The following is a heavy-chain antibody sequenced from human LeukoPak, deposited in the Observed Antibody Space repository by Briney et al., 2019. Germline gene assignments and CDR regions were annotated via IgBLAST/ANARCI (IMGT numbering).Heavy chain of an antibody. CDR3: AKESRGSGSYFDY. CDR1: GFIFSSYG. Sequence: PGGSLRLSCAASGFIFSSYGMHWVRQAPGKGLEWVAVIWYDGSNKYYADPVKGRFTISRDNSKNTLYLQMNSLRAEDTAVYYCAKESRGSGSYFDYWGQGTLVTVSS. J-gene: IGHJ4*02. CDR2: IWYDGSNK. D-gene: IGHD3-10*01. V-gene: IGHV3-33*06.